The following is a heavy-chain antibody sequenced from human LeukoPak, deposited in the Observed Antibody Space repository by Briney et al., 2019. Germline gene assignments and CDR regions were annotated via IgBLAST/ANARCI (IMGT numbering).Heavy chain of an antibody. CDR1: GFSISSAYY. J-gene: IGHJ5*02. D-gene: IGHD4-23*01. V-gene: IGHV4-38-2*02. CDR3: ARMTTVVTTSYNWFDP. CDR2: IYHSGST. Sequence: PSETLSLTCTVSGFSISSAYYWGWIRQPPGKGLEWIGSIYHSGSTYNNPSLKSRVTISVDTSKNQFSLKMSSVTDADTAVYYCARMTTVVTTSYNWFDPWGQGTLVTVSS.